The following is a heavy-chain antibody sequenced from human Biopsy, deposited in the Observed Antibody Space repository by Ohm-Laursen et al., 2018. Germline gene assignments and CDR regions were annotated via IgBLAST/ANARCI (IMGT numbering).Heavy chain of an antibody. J-gene: IGHJ4*02. CDR1: GDSINNYY. Sequence: SETLSLTCTVSGDSINNYYWSWIRQPAGKGLEWIGRIYTSGSPNYNPSLRSRVTTSVDMPKNQFSLKLSSVTAADTAIYYCARGMRSSGWPYFDSWGQGTLVTVSS. CDR3: ARGMRSSGWPYFDS. CDR2: IYTSGSP. V-gene: IGHV4-4*07. D-gene: IGHD6-19*01.